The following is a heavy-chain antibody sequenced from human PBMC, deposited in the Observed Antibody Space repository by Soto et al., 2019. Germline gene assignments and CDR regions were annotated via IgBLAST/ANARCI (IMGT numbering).Heavy chain of an antibody. Sequence: EVQLLESGGGLAQPGGSLRLSCVTSGFSLSNPGLGWVRQPPGRGLDWVSGIRGNGRNTYYTDSVKSRFLVSRDNSGNTLFLQMNSLRAEDTAIYFCAKNGLSNSPSAIDSWGQGTLVTVSS. D-gene: IGHD1-1*01. J-gene: IGHJ4*02. CDR2: IRGNGRNT. CDR3: AKNGLSNSPSAIDS. CDR1: GFSLSNPG. V-gene: IGHV3-23*01.